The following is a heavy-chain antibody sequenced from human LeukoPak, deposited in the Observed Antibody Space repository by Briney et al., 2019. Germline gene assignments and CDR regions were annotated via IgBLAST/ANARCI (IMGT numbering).Heavy chain of an antibody. J-gene: IGHJ6*03. CDR3: ARDLSSDESSGYDYYYYMDV. Sequence: GGSLRLSCAASGFTFSSYEMNWVRQAPGKGLEWVSSISSSSSYIYYADSVKGRFTISRDNAKNSLYLQMKSLRAEDTAVYYCARDLSSDESSGYDYYYYMDVWGKGTTVTISS. D-gene: IGHD5-12*01. CDR2: ISSSSSYI. V-gene: IGHV3-21*01. CDR1: GFTFSSYE.